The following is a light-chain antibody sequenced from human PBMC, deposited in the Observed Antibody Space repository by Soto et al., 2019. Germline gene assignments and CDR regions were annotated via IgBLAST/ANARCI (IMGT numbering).Light chain of an antibody. J-gene: IGKJ2*01. CDR2: VAS. Sequence: EIVLTQSPGTLSLSPGERATLSCRASQSVSSSYLAWYQQKPGQAPRLLIYVASSRATGIPDRFSGRGSGTAFTLTISRLAPEDFAVYYCQQYASFLYTFGQGTKLEIK. CDR3: QQYASFLYT. V-gene: IGKV3-20*01. CDR1: QSVSSSY.